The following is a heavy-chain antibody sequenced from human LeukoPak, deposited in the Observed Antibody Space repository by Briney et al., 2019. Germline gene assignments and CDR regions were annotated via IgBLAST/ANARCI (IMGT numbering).Heavy chain of an antibody. D-gene: IGHD3-3*01. Sequence: SETLSLTCAVYGGSFSGYYWSWIRQPPGKGLEWIGEINHSGSTNYNPSLKSRVTISVDTSKNQFSLKLSSVTAADTAVYYCARGISVFGVVIMSYFDYWGQGTLVTVSS. CDR2: INHSGST. J-gene: IGHJ4*02. CDR1: GGSFSGYY. CDR3: ARGISVFGVVIMSYFDY. V-gene: IGHV4-34*01.